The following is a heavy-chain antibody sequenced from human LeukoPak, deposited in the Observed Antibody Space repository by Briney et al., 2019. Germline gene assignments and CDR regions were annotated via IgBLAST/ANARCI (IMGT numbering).Heavy chain of an antibody. V-gene: IGHV1-18*04. CDR3: ARDRYYGGNPTYFDY. CDR2: ISAYNGNT. D-gene: IGHD4-23*01. Sequence: ASVKVSCKASGHTFTGYYMHWVRQAPGQGLEWMGWISAYNGNTNYAQKLQGRVTMTTDTSTSTAYMELRSLRSDDTAVYYCARDRYYGGNPTYFDYWGQGTLVTVSS. J-gene: IGHJ4*02. CDR1: GHTFTGYY.